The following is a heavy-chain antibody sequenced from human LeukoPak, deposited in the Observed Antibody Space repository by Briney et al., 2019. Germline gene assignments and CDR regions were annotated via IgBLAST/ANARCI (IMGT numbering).Heavy chain of an antibody. J-gene: IGHJ6*02. D-gene: IGHD2-15*01. CDR3: ASDRGAYYYYYGMDV. Sequence: GGSLRLSCAASGFTFSSYAMHWVRQAPGKGLEWVAVISYDGSNKYYADSVKGRFTISRDNSKNTLYLQMNNLRAEDTAVYYCASDRGAYYYYYGMDVWGQGTTVTVSS. V-gene: IGHV3-30*04. CDR1: GFTFSSYA. CDR2: ISYDGSNK.